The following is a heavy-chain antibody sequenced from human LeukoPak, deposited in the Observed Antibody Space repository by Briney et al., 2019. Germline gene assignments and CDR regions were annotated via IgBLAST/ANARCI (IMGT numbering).Heavy chain of an antibody. CDR2: INPSGGST. D-gene: IGHD6-13*01. V-gene: IGHV1-46*01. CDR1: GYTFTSYY. CDR3: ASTGQQLIDGDWFDP. Sequence: ASVKVSCKASGYTFTSYYMHWVRQAPGQGLEWMGIINPSGGSTSYAQKFQGRVTITADKSTSTAYMELSSLRSDDTAVYYCASTGQQLIDGDWFDPWGQGTLVTVSS. J-gene: IGHJ5*02.